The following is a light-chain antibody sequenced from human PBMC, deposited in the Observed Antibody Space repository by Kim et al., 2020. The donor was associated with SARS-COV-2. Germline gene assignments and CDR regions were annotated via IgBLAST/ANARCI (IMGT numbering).Light chain of an antibody. Sequence: SITGSEDEVGDEYCCWYKQKPAPSLVMVIYQDRKPPSGIPLLFSGSNTGNTATLTISGTQAMDEAYYSCQAWDSSTAVFGGGTQLTVL. CDR3: QAWDSSTAV. V-gene: IGLV3-1*01. CDR1: EVGDEY. J-gene: IGLJ2*01. CDR2: QDR.